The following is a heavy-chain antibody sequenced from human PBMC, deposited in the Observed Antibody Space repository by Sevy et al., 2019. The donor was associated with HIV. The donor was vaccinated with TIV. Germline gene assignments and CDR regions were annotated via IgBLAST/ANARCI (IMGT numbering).Heavy chain of an antibody. CDR3: AREGFTVTEHDDSRYYFYMDV. Sequence: SETLSLTCTVSGDFTNTDYWSWIRQPPGKGLEWIGFIYDSKSTKYNPSLESRVSISMDTSKKQFSLKLSSVTSPDTALYYCAREGFTVTEHDDSRYYFYMDVWGKGTTVTVSS. V-gene: IGHV4-59*01. D-gene: IGHD4-17*01. CDR1: GDFTNTDY. J-gene: IGHJ6*03. CDR2: IYDSKST.